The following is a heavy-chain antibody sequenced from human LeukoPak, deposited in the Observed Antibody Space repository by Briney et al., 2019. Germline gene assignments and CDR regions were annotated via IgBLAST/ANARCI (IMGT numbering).Heavy chain of an antibody. CDR2: ISAYNGNT. Sequence: ASVKVSCKASGYTFTSYGISWVRQAPGQGLEWMGWISAYNGNTNYAQKLQGRVTMTTDTSTSTAYMELRGLRSDDTAVYYCARGSSSWWESWFDPWGQGTLVTVSS. CDR3: ARGSSSWWESWFDP. V-gene: IGHV1-18*04. CDR1: GYTFTSYG. D-gene: IGHD6-13*01. J-gene: IGHJ5*02.